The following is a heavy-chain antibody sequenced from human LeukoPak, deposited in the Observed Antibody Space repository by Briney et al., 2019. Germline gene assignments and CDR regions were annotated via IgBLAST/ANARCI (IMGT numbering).Heavy chain of an antibody. Sequence: GASVKVSCKASGYTFTGYYMHWVRQAPGQGLEWMGWINPNSGGTNYAQKFQGRVTMTRDTSISTAYMELSRLRSDDTAVYYCARDRSSLYNGNYAFWGQGTLVTVSS. J-gene: IGHJ4*02. CDR3: ARDRSSLYNGNYAF. D-gene: IGHD5-12*01. CDR1: GYTFTGYY. V-gene: IGHV1-2*02. CDR2: INPNSGGT.